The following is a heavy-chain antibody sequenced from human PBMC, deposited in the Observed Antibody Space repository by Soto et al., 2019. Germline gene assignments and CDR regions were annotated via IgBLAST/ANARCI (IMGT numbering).Heavy chain of an antibody. V-gene: IGHV3-66*01. D-gene: IGHD2-8*01. CDR1: GFSVSNNF. CDR3: ARDGGPHRTNGV. CDR2: IFSGGDT. J-gene: IGHJ3*01. Sequence: EVQLVESGGGLVQPGGSLTLSCTASGFSVSNNFVKWVRQAPGKGLEWVSLIFSGGDTRYADFVRGRFTISRDNSKNTVYLQMNSLRVEDAAVYYCARDGGPHRTNGVWGQGTMVTVSS.